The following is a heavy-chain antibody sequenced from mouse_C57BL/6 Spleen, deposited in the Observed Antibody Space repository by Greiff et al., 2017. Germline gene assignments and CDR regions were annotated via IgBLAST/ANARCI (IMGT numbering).Heavy chain of an antibody. CDR2: IYPGSGST. V-gene: IGHV1-55*01. D-gene: IGHD2-4*01. J-gene: IGHJ4*01. CDR1: GYTFTSYW. Sequence: VQLQQPGAELVKPGASVKMSCKASGYTFTSYWITWVKQRPGQGLEWIGDIYPGSGSTNYNEKFKSKATLTVDTSSSTAYMQLSSLTSEDSAVYYCARSGDYEGYYAMDYWGQGTSVTVSS. CDR3: ARSGDYEGYYAMDY.